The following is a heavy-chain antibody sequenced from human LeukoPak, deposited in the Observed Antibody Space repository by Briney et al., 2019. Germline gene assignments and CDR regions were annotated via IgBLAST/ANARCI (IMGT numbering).Heavy chain of an antibody. V-gene: IGHV4-61*02. CDR2: ISGSGTI. J-gene: IGHJ4*02. CDR1: GGSINRGTHY. Sequence: SETLSLTCSISGGSINRGTHYWSWIRQPAGKGLEWIGRISGSGTITYNPALQSRLSISIDTSKNQFSLKLMSVTAADTAVYYCARAYSGSFLYWGQGSLVTVSS. CDR3: ARAYSGSFLY. D-gene: IGHD1-26*01.